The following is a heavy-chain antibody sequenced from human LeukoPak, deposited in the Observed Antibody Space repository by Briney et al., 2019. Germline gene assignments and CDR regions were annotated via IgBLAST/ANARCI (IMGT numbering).Heavy chain of an antibody. Sequence: GASVKVSCKAPGYTFTSYGISWVRQAPGQGLEWMGWISAYNGNTNYAQKLQGRVTMTTDTSTSTAYMELRSLRSDDTAVYYCARGKYYYDSSGPDYWGQGTLVTVSS. CDR1: GYTFTSYG. J-gene: IGHJ4*02. CDR3: ARGKYYYDSSGPDY. D-gene: IGHD3-22*01. V-gene: IGHV1-18*01. CDR2: ISAYNGNT.